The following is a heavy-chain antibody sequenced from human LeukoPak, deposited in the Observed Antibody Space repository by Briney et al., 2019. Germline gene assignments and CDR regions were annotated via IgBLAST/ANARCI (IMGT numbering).Heavy chain of an antibody. CDR3: ARSYCSSTSCYYYYGMDV. J-gene: IGHJ6*02. V-gene: IGHV4-59*08. CDR2: IYYSGST. D-gene: IGHD2-2*01. Sequence: PSETLSLTCTVSGGSISSYYWSWIRQPPGKGLEWIGYIYYSGSTNYSPSLKSRVTISVDTSKNQFSLKLSSVTAADTAVYYCARSYCSSTSCYYYYGMDVWGQGTTVTVSS. CDR1: GGSISSYY.